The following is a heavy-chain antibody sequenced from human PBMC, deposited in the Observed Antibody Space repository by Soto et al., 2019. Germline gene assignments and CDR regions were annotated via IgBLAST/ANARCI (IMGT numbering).Heavy chain of an antibody. D-gene: IGHD6-19*01. Sequence: EVQLVESGGGLVRPGGSLRLSCAASGFSFSIYNMSWVRQAPGKGLEWVSFISSSSNYIYYADSVKGRFTISRDNAKNSLFQQMNNLRAEDTAVYFWARDERSVAVAPFFDSLGQGTQVTVSS. CDR2: ISSSSNYI. J-gene: IGHJ4*02. CDR3: ARDERSVAVAPFFDS. V-gene: IGHV3-21*01. CDR1: GFSFSIYN.